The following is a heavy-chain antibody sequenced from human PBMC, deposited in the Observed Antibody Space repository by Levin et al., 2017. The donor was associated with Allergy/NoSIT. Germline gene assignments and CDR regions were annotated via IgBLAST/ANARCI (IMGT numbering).Heavy chain of an antibody. CDR3: ARHFVCSGGSCYSEGWFDP. CDR1: GGSIITTSYY. J-gene: IGHJ5*02. CDR2: IYHSGYT. Sequence: SQTLSLTCTVSGGSIITTSYYWGWIRQSPGKGLEWIGSIYHSGYTYYNPSLRSRVTISVDTPKNHLSLKLSSVTAADTALYYCARHFVCSGGSCYSEGWFDPWGQGALVSVSS. D-gene: IGHD2-15*01. V-gene: IGHV4-39*01.